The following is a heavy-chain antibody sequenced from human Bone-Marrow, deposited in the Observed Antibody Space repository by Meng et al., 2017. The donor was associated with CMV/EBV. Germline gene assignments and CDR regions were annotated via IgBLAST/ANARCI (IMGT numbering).Heavy chain of an antibody. CDR2: IYSGGTT. CDR1: GFTVTSNY. CDR3: ARDLNIVGATTYDY. J-gene: IGHJ4*02. Sequence: ASGFTVTSNYMSWVRQAPGKGLEWVSVIYSGGTTYYADSVKGRFTISRDYFKNTLYLQMNSLRPEDTAIYYCARDLNIVGATTYDYWGQGTLVTVSS. D-gene: IGHD1-26*01. V-gene: IGHV3-53*01.